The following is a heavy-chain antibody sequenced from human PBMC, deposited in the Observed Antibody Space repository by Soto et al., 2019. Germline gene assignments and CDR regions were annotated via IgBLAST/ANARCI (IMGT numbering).Heavy chain of an antibody. V-gene: IGHV3-23*01. J-gene: IGHJ5*02. CDR3: AKRSNFDSGWFDP. CDR2: ISGSGGNT. CDR1: GFTFSRCA. Sequence: PGGSLRLSCAASGFTFSRCAMGWVRQAPGKGLEWVSAISGSGGNTYYADSVKGRFTISRDNSKNTLYLQMNSLRAEDTAVYYCAKRSNFDSGWFDPWGQGTLVTVSS. D-gene: IGHD1-1*01.